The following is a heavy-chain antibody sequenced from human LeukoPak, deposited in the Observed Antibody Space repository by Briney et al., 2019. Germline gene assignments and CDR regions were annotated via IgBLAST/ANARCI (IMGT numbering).Heavy chain of an antibody. CDR2: IRYDGSNK. V-gene: IGHV3-30*02. CDR1: GFTFSSYG. Sequence: GGSLRLSCAASGFTFSSYGMQWVRQAPGKGLEWVAFIRYDGSNKYYADSVKGRFTISRDNSKNTLYLQMNSLRAEDTAVYYCAKDAEMGPDFWSGYSNWFDPWGQGTLVTVSS. D-gene: IGHD3-3*01. CDR3: AKDAEMGPDFWSGYSNWFDP. J-gene: IGHJ5*02.